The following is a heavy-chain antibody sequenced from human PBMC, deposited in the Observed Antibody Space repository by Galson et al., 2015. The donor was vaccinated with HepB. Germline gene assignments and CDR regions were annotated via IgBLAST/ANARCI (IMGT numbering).Heavy chain of an antibody. D-gene: IGHD3-10*01. V-gene: IGHV3-23*01. CDR3: AKGSGTYYTLGIFDC. Sequence: SLRLSCAASGFTFSSYAMSWVRQAPGKGLEWVSAISGSGGSTYHADSVKGRFTISRDNSKNTLYLQMNSLRAEDTAVYYCAKGSGTYYTLGIFDCWGQGTLVTVSS. CDR2: ISGSGGST. J-gene: IGHJ4*02. CDR1: GFTFSSYA.